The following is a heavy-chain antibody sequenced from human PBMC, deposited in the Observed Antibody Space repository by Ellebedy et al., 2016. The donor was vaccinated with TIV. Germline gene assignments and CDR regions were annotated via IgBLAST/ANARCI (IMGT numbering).Heavy chain of an antibody. CDR3: ARGSAIRTNGGFDL. Sequence: GGSLRLXXVASAFTFRDYYMSWIRQTPGKGLEWVSFVSSGGTKKFYSDSVTGRFSISRDNAEDSLFLQMNSLTGEDTAVYYCARGSAIRTNGGFDLWGQGTLVTVSS. CDR2: VSSGGTKK. J-gene: IGHJ3*01. CDR1: AFTFRDYY. V-gene: IGHV3-11*01. D-gene: IGHD2-8*01.